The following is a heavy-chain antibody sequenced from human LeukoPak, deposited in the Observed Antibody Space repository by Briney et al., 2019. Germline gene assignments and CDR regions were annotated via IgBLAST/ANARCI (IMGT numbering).Heavy chain of an antibody. CDR2: INPNSGGT. J-gene: IGHJ4*02. Sequence: ASVKVSCKASGYTFTGYYMYWVRQAPGQGLEWMGWINPNSGGTNYAQKFQGRVTMTRDTSISTAYMELSRLRSDDTAVYYCARDSSTGRTTVTMIPFDYWGQGTLVTVSS. CDR3: ARDSSTGRTTVTMIPFDY. CDR1: GYTFTGYY. V-gene: IGHV1-2*02. D-gene: IGHD4-17*01.